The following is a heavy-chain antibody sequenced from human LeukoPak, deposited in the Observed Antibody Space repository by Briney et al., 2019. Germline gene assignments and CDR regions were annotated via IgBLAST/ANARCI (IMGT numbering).Heavy chain of an antibody. V-gene: IGHV4-39*01. D-gene: IGHD3-16*01. Sequence: SETLSLTCTVSGGSISSSSYYWGWIRQPPGKGLEWIGSIYYSGSTYYNPSLKSRVTISVDTSKNQFSLKLSSVTAADTAVYYCARLRGGWRPDAFDIWGQGTMVTVSS. CDR3: ARLRGGWRPDAFDI. CDR2: IYYSGST. CDR1: GGSISSSSYY. J-gene: IGHJ3*02.